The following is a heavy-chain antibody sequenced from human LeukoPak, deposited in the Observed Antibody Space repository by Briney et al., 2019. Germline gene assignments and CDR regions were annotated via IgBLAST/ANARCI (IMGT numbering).Heavy chain of an antibody. V-gene: IGHV4-59*11. Sequence: PSETLSLTCTVSGGSISNHYCNWIRQSPGKELEWIGYVHYSRGTNYDPSLKSRVTISLDTSKNQFFLQLSSVTAADTAVYHCASGQGWLTDHWGRGTLVAVSS. CDR1: GGSISNHY. D-gene: IGHD5-12*01. CDR2: VHYSRGT. J-gene: IGHJ5*02. CDR3: ASGQGWLTDH.